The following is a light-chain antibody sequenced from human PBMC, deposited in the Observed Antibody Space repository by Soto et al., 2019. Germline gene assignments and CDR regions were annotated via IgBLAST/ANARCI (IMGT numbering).Light chain of an antibody. J-gene: IGKJ4*01. CDR2: DAS. CDR3: QQCDDLPLT. V-gene: IGKV1-33*01. Sequence: DLQMTQSPSSLSASVGDRVTITCQASQDITKYLNWYQQKPGKAPNLLIYDASKLQTGVPSRFNGSGSRTDFTFTISNLQPEDIATYNCQQCDDLPLTFGGGTKVEIK. CDR1: QDITKY.